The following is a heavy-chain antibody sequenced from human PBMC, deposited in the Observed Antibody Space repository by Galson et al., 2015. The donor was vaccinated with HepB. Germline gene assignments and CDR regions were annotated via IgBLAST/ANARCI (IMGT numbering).Heavy chain of an antibody. Sequence: SVKVSCKASGYTFTGYYMHWVRQAPGQGLEWMGWINPNSGGTNYAQKFQGRVTMTRDTSISTAYMELSSLRSDDTAVYYCARVGIAEAGTCAAVLDYGVHGALVTVSA. CDR1: GYTFTGYY. V-gene: IGHV1-2*02. J-gene: IGHJ4*01. CDR3: ARVGIAEAGTCAAVLDY. CDR2: INPNSGGT. D-gene: IGHD6-19*01.